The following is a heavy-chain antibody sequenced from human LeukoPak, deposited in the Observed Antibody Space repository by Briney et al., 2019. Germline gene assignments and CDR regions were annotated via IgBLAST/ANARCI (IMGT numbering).Heavy chain of an antibody. Sequence: GESLKISCEASGYTFSHYWIGWVRQRPGKGLEWMGGFYPRDSDTRYSPSFQGQVTISADKSISTAYLQWSSLKASDTAMYYCARNDGAIDSDPFEVWGQGTMVTVSS. CDR2: FYPRDSDT. CDR3: ARNDGAIDSDPFEV. CDR1: GYTFSHYW. J-gene: IGHJ3*01. V-gene: IGHV5-51*01. D-gene: IGHD1-26*01.